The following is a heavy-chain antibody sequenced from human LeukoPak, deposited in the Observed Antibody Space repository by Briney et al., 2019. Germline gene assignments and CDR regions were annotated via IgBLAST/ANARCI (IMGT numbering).Heavy chain of an antibody. D-gene: IGHD1-1*01. Sequence: PSETLSLTCAVYGGSFSGYYWSWIRQPPGKGLEWIGEINHSGSTNYNPSLKSRVTISVDTSKNQFSLKLSSVTAADTAVYYCARGQRTGFDYWGQGTLVTVPS. CDR2: INHSGST. J-gene: IGHJ4*02. CDR3: ARGQRTGFDY. CDR1: GGSFSGYY. V-gene: IGHV4-34*01.